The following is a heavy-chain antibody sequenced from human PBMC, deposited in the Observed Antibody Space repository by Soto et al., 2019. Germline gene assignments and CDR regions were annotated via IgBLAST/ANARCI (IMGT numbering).Heavy chain of an antibody. D-gene: IGHD3-10*01. CDR1: GFTFDDFA. Sequence: DVQLVESGGGLVQPGRSLRLSCAASGFTFDDFAMHWVRQVPGKGLEWVSVINWDGGNKVYADSVTGRFTISRDNANNSVYLQMNSLRAEDTAFYYCAKGIAAGTVYYFDYWGQGILVTVSS. CDR3: AKGIAAGTVYYFDY. CDR2: INWDGGNK. V-gene: IGHV3-9*01. J-gene: IGHJ4*02.